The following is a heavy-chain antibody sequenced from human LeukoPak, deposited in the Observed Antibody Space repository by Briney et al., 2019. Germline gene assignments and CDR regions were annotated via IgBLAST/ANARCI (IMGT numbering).Heavy chain of an antibody. J-gene: IGHJ5*02. CDR2: ISGYQGST. V-gene: IGHV1-18*01. CDR1: GYTFSNYG. CDR3: ARDNKLTGFDAGRFDP. D-gene: IGHD3-9*01. Sequence: ASVKVSCRASGYTFSNYGIAWVRQAPGQGLEWMGWISGYQGSTNYAQKLQGRVTMTTDTSTSTAYMELRSLRSDDTAVYYCARDNKLTGFDAGRFDPWGQGTLVTVSS.